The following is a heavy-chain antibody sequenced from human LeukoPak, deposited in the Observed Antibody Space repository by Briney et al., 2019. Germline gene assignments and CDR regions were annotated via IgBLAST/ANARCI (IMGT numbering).Heavy chain of an antibody. CDR3: ARTVAKPGYYYYMDV. J-gene: IGHJ6*03. CDR1: GYTFTSYG. CDR2: ISAYNGNT. Sequence: ASVKVSCKASGYTFTSYGISWVRQAPGQGLEWMGWISAYNGNTNYAQKLQGRVTMTTDTSTSTAYMELRSLRSDDTAVYYCARTVAKPGYYYYMDVWGKGTTVTVSS. V-gene: IGHV1-18*01. D-gene: IGHD4-23*01.